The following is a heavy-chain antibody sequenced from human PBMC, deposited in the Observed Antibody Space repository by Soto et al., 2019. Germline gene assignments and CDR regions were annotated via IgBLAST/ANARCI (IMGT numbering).Heavy chain of an antibody. D-gene: IGHD3-10*01. CDR1: GGSIDRSNYY. J-gene: IGHJ4*02. V-gene: IGHV4-39*01. Sequence: SETLSLTCNVSGGSIDRSNYYWDWLRQPPGKGLEWIGTTYYNGNAYYNPSLRSRVSMSVDTPKNQFSLKLISVTAADTAVYYCARHFVAVVIKGWGYWGQGKLVTVSS. CDR2: TYYNGNA. CDR3: ARHFVAVVIKGWGY.